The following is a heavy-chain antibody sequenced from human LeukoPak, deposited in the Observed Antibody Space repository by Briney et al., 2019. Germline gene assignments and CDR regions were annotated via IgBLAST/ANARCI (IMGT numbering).Heavy chain of an antibody. CDR2: ISWNSGSI. CDR3: AKESVNCSGGSCYGVSRGGSFGY. Sequence: PGGSLRLSCAASGFTFDDYAMHWVRQAPGKGLEWVSGISWNSGSIGYADSVKGRFTISRDNAKNSLYLQMNSLRAEDTALYYCAKESVNCSGGSCYGVSRGGSFGYWGQGTLVTVSS. V-gene: IGHV3-9*01. CDR1: GFTFDDYA. D-gene: IGHD2-15*01. J-gene: IGHJ4*02.